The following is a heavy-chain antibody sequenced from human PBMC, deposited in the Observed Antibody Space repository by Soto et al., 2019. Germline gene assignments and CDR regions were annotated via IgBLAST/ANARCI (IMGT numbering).Heavy chain of an antibody. V-gene: IGHV4-61*01. CDR1: GGSVSSGSYY. Sequence: SETLSLTCTVSGGSVSSGSYYWSWIRQPPGKGLEWIGYIYYSGSTNYNPSLKSRVTISVDTSKNQFSLKLSSVTAADTAVYYCARDWMSASVAGYGDYYYYYGTDVWGQGTTVTVSS. CDR3: ARDWMSASVAGYGDYYYYYGTDV. D-gene: IGHD6-19*01. J-gene: IGHJ6*02. CDR2: IYYSGST.